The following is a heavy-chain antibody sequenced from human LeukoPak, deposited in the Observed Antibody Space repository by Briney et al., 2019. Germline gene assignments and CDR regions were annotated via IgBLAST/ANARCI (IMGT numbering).Heavy chain of an antibody. CDR3: ARDGGWFDP. CDR1: GGSISSSSYY. CDR2: IYYSGST. Sequence: SETLSLTCTVSGGSISSSSYYWGWIRQPPGTGLEWIGSIYYSGSTYYNPSLKSRVTISVDTSKNQFSLKLSSVTAADTAVYYCARDGGWFDPWGQGTLVTVSS. D-gene: IGHD3-16*01. V-gene: IGHV4-39*07. J-gene: IGHJ5*02.